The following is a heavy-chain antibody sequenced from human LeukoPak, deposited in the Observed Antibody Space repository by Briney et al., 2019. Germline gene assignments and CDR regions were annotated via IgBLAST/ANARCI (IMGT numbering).Heavy chain of an antibody. CDR2: ISGSGGST. CDR1: GFTFSSYA. CDR3: AARPTSEAVAPSDF. Sequence: GGSLRLSCAASGFTFSSYAMSWVRQAPGKGLEWVSAISGSGGSTYYADSVKGRFTISRDNSKRTLYLQMNSLRAEDTATYYCAARPTSEAVAPSDFWGQGTLVTVSS. J-gene: IGHJ4*02. V-gene: IGHV3-23*01. D-gene: IGHD6-19*01.